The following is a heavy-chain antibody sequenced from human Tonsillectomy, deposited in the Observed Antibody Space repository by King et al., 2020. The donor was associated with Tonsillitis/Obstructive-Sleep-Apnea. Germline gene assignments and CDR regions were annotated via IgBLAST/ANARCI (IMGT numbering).Heavy chain of an antibody. CDR3: VRHHEDDDGQYYYYMDV. V-gene: IGHV4-39*01. Sequence: QLQESGPGLVKPSETLSLTCTVSGDSVSSSSYYWGWIRQPPGKGLEWIATIYYSGITYYNPPLKSRVTMYVDTSKNQFPLKLTSVTAADTAVYYCVRHHEDDDGQYYYYMDVWGKGTTVTVS. J-gene: IGHJ6*03. CDR1: GDSVSSSSYY. CDR2: IYYSGIT. D-gene: IGHD3-3*01.